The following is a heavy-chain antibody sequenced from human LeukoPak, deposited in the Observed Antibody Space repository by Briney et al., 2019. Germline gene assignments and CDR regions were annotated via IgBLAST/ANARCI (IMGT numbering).Heavy chain of an antibody. CDR1: GFTFNSYS. J-gene: IGHJ4*02. CDR2: ISSSSNTI. CDR3: ARMIWFGELIDY. Sequence: GGSLRLSCAASGFTFNSYSMNWVRQAPGKGLEWVSYISSSSNTIYYADSVKGRFTISRDNAKYSLYLQMNSLRAEDTAVYYCARMIWFGELIDYWGQGTLVTVSS. V-gene: IGHV3-48*01. D-gene: IGHD3-10*01.